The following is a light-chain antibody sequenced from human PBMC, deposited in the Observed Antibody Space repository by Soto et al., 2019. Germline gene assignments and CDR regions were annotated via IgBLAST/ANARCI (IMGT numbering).Light chain of an antibody. CDR2: KAS. Sequence: DIQMTQSPSTLSASVGDRVTITCRASQSISSWLAWYQQKPGKAPKLLIYKASSVESGVPSRFSGSGSGTEFTRTISSLQPDDFATYYCQQSFTFGPGTKVDIK. V-gene: IGKV1-5*03. CDR1: QSISSW. CDR3: QQSFT. J-gene: IGKJ3*01.